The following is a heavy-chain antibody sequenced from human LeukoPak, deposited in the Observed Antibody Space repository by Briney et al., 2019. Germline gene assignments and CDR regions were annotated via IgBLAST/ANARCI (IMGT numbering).Heavy chain of an antibody. CDR2: INQSGST. V-gene: IGHV4-34*01. CDR1: GGSIRGFH. CDR3: ARGSGRYSSSSVY. Sequence: SETLFLTWASYGGSIRGFHWRLIPQRPGKGLELIGEINQSGSTNYNPSLKTRVTISVDTSKNQFSLKLSSVTAADTAVYYCARGSGRYSSSSVYWGQGTLVTVSS. D-gene: IGHD6-13*01. J-gene: IGHJ4*02.